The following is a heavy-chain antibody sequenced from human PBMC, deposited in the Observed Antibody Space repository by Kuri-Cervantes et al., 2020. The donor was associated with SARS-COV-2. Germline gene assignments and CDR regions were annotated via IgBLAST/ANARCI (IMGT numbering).Heavy chain of an antibody. CDR2: IDPSSGGT. Sequence: ASVKVSCKASGYTFTGYLIHWVRQAPGQGLEWMGWIDPSSGGTNSARNFQGRVTMTRDTSISTAYMELRRLRSDDTAVYYCARDEGKGGHCLGHWGQGTLVTVSS. J-gene: IGHJ4*02. CDR3: ARDEGKGGHCLGH. CDR1: GYTFTGYL. D-gene: IGHD2-21*01. V-gene: IGHV1-2*02.